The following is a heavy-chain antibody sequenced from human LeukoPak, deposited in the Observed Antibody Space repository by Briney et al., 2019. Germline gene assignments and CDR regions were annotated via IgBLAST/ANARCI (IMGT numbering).Heavy chain of an antibody. J-gene: IGHJ5*02. CDR1: GGSFSGYY. CDR3: ARQTRYNWNDGGWFDP. D-gene: IGHD1-20*01. Sequence: PSETLSLTCAVYGGSFSGYYWSWIRQPPGKGLEWIGEINHSGSTNYNPSLKSRVTISVDTSKNQFSLKLSSVTAADTAVYYCARQTRYNWNDGGWFDPWGQGTLVTVSS. CDR2: INHSGST. V-gene: IGHV4-34*01.